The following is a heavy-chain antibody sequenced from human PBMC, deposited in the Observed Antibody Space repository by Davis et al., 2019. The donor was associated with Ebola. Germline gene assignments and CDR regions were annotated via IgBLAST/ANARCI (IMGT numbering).Heavy chain of an antibody. J-gene: IGHJ4*02. Sequence: LRLSCTVSGGSISSGGYYWSWIRQHPGKGLEWIGYIYYSGSTYYNPSLKSRVTISVDTSKNQFSLKLSSVTAADTAVYYCARVPRGGGYNWCFDYWGQGTLVTVSS. CDR3: ARVPRGGGYNWCFDY. CDR2: IYYSGST. D-gene: IGHD5-24*01. V-gene: IGHV4-31*03. CDR1: GGSISSGGYY.